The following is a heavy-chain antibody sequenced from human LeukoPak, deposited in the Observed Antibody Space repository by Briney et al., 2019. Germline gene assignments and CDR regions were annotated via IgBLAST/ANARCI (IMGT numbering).Heavy chain of an antibody. Sequence: ASVKVSCKASGYIFTGYYMHWVRQAPGQGLEWMGWINPNSGGTNSAQKFQGRVTMTRDTSISTAYMELTSLKSDDTAVYYCARDPTTATTFYGMDVWGQGTTVTVSS. CDR1: GYIFTGYY. V-gene: IGHV1-2*02. CDR3: ARDPTTATTFYGMDV. J-gene: IGHJ6*02. D-gene: IGHD4-17*01. CDR2: INPNSGGT.